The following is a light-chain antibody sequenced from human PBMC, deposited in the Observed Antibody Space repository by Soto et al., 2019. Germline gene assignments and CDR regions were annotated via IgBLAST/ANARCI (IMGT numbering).Light chain of an antibody. CDR2: EVS. J-gene: IGLJ1*01. CDR3: ISYSGSSSSYV. V-gene: IGLV2-14*01. CDR1: SSDVGGYNY. Sequence: ALTQPASVSGSPGQSITISCSGTSSDVGGYNYVSWYQQNPGKAPKLIIYEVSNRPSGVSNRFSGSKSGNTASLTISGLQAEDEADYYCISYSGSSSSYVFGTGTKVTVL.